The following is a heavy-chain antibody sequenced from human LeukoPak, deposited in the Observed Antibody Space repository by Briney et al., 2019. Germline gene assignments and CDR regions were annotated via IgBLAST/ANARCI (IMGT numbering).Heavy chain of an antibody. CDR3: ARGPPHYYGSGSLFDP. D-gene: IGHD3-10*01. V-gene: IGHV1-18*01. CDR2: ISAYNGNT. Sequence: ASVKVSCKASGYTFTSYGISWLRQAPGQGLEWMGWISAYNGNTNYAQKLQGRVTMTTDTSTSTAYMELRSLRSDDTAVYYCARGPPHYYGSGSLFDPWGQGTLVTVSS. J-gene: IGHJ5*02. CDR1: GYTFTSYG.